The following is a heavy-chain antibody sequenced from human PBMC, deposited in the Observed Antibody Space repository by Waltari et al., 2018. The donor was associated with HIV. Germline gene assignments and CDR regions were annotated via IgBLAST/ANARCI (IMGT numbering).Heavy chain of an antibody. D-gene: IGHD4-17*01. V-gene: IGHV1-18*04. J-gene: IGHJ4*02. CDR3: ARGTYGDL. Sequence: QVQLLQSGAEVKNPGASVKVSCKASGYTFVSYSLNWVRQAPGRGLEWLGWINTSSGDANYTQSLHDRVTMTIEASTNTAYMELRSLTYDDTALYYCARGTYGDLWGQGTLVSV. CDR1: GYTFVSYS. CDR2: INTSSGDA.